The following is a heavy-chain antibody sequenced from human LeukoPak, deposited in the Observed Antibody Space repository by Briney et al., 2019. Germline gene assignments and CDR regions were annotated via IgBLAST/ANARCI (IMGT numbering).Heavy chain of an antibody. CDR3: ARVKGDGDYFLDAFDI. D-gene: IGHD4-17*01. J-gene: IGHJ3*02. CDR2: IYYSGST. CDR1: GGSISSSSYY. V-gene: IGHV4-39*07. Sequence: SETLSLTCTVSGGSISSSSYYWGWIRQPPGKGLEWIGSIYYSGSTYYNPSLKSRVTTSVDTSKNQFSLKLSSVTAADTAVYYCARVKGDGDYFLDAFDIWGQGTMVTVSS.